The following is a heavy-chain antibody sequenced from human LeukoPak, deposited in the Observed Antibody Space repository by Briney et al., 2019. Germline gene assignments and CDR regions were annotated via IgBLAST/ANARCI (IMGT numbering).Heavy chain of an antibody. D-gene: IGHD6-19*01. Sequence: SVKVSCKASGGTFSGSAITWVRQAPGQGLEWMGRIIPILNMTNYAQKFQGRVTISADTSTSTAYMELSGLRSDEAAVYYCARDQGLTAPPPYGMDVWGQGTTVTVSS. CDR1: GGTFSGSA. CDR3: ARDQGLTAPPPYGMDV. V-gene: IGHV1-69*04. CDR2: IIPILNMT. J-gene: IGHJ6*02.